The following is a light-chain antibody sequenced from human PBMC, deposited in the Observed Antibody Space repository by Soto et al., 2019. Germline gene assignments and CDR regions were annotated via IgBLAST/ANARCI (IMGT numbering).Light chain of an antibody. Sequence: QSVLTQPPSASGTPGQRVTISCSGSSSNIGSNTVNWYQQLPGTAPKLLIYSNNQRLSGVPDRFSGSKSGTSASLAISGLQSEDEADYYCAAWGDSLNGPVFGGGTKLTVL. CDR1: SSNIGSNT. V-gene: IGLV1-44*01. CDR2: SNN. J-gene: IGLJ2*01. CDR3: AAWGDSLNGPV.